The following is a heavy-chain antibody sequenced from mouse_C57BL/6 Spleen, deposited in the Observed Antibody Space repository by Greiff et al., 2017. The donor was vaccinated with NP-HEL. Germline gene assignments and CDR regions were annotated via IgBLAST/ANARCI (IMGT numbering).Heavy chain of an antibody. J-gene: IGHJ4*01. CDR3: ANPSNGDGAMDD. CDR1: GYTFTSYW. Sequence: QVQLQQSGTELVKPGASVKLSCKASGYTFTSYWMHWVKQRPGQGLEWIGNINPSNGGTNYNEKFKSKATLTVDKSSSTAYMQLSSLTSEDSAVYYCANPSNGDGAMDDWGQGTSVTVSS. CDR2: INPSNGGT. V-gene: IGHV1-53*01. D-gene: IGHD4-1*01.